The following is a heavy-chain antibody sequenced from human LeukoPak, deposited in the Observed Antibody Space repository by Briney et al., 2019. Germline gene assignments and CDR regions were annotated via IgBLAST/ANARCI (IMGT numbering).Heavy chain of an antibody. CDR1: GFMFRDAA. J-gene: IGHJ3*01. D-gene: IGHD5-12*01. Sequence: GGSLRLSCAASGFMFRDAAMTWVRQAPGKGLEWVSLIASSGLNTYYADSVRGRFTISRDNSKNTLSLQMNSLSVEDTAIYYCARDIELSTWGLGTLVTVSS. CDR3: ARDIELST. CDR2: IASSGLNT. V-gene: IGHV3-23*01.